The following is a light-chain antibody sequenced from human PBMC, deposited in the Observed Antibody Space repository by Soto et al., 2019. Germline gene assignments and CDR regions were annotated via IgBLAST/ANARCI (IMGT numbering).Light chain of an antibody. Sequence: DIDVTQSPSTLSASVGDRVTITCRASQSISSWLAWYQQKPGKAPKLLIYKASSLESGVPSRFSGSGSGTEFTLTISSLQPDDFATYYCQHYNGFFTFGQGTKVDVK. V-gene: IGKV1-5*03. CDR1: QSISSW. CDR3: QHYNGFFT. J-gene: IGKJ1*01. CDR2: KAS.